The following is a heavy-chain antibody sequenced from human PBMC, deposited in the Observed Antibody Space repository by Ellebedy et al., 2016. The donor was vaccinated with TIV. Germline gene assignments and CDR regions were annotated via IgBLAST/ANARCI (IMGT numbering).Heavy chain of an antibody. CDR2: AYRGSN. V-gene: IGHV6-1*01. Sequence: SQTLSLTCXISGDSVSSNSVAWNWIRQSPSRGLEWLGRAYRGSNDYAVSVKGRIIINSDISKNQFSLHLNSVTPEGTALYYCARGRWSAFDMWGQGTMVTVSS. CDR3: ARGRWSAFDM. CDR1: GDSVSSNSVA. D-gene: IGHD2-15*01. J-gene: IGHJ3*02.